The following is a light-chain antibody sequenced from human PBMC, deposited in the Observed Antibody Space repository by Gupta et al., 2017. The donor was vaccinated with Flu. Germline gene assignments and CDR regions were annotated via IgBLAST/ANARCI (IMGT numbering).Light chain of an antibody. CDR3: QMRSTWPPYT. Sequence: EIVLTQSPATLSLSPGERATLSCRASQSVGTYLAWYQQKPGQTPRLLIYDASNRDTGIPARFSGSGYGTDFTLTISSREPEDFAVYYCQMRSTWPPYTFGQGTMLEI. J-gene: IGKJ2*01. CDR2: DAS. CDR1: QSVGTY. V-gene: IGKV3-11*01.